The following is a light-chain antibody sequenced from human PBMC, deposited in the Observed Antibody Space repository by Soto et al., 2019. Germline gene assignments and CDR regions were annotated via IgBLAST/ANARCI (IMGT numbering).Light chain of an antibody. J-gene: IGKJ4*01. CDR1: QSLGGN. CDR2: RAS. CDR3: QQRYNWPLP. V-gene: IGKV3D-15*01. Sequence: ILMTQSPATLSVSPGDIATLSCRASQSLGGNLAWYQQKPGQAPRLLIFRASSRATGIPARFSGSGSGADFTLTISSLEPEDFAVYYCQQRYNWPLPFGGGTKVDIK.